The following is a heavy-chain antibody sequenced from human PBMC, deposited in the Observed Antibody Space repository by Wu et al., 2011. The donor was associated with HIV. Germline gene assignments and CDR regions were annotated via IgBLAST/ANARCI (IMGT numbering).Heavy chain of an antibody. J-gene: IGHJ4*02. V-gene: IGHV1-2*02. D-gene: IGHD3-22*01. CDR1: GYTFTSYG. CDR2: INCNSGDT. CDR3: ARDRDSSAYGAEFDY. Sequence: QVQLVQTGAEVKKPGASVKVSCKTSGYTFTSYGISWVRQAPGQGLEWMGWINCNSGDTHYAQKFQGRVTMTRDTSTSTAYVELSRVRSDDTAVYYCARDRDSSAYGAEFDYWGQGTLVTVSS.